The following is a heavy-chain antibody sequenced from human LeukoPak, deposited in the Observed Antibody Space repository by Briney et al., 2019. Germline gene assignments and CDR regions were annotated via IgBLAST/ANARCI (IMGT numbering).Heavy chain of an antibody. CDR2: ITSGAST. CDR3: AKGRDGSLYSSIDY. D-gene: IGHD1-26*01. CDR1: GFTISNYA. V-gene: IGHV3-23*01. Sequence: GGSLRLSCAASGFTISNYAMSWVRQAPGKGLEWVSSITSGASTYDADSVKGRNTFSRDRSKNTLYLQMTSLRGDDTAVYYCAKGRDGSLYSSIDYWGQGTLVTVSS. J-gene: IGHJ4*02.